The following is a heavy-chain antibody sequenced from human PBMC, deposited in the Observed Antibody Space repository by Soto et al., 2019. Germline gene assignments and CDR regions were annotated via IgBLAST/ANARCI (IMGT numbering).Heavy chain of an antibody. Sequence: ASVKVSCKASGGTFSSYAISWVRQAPGQGLEWMGGIIPIFGTANYAQKFQGRVTITADESTSTAYMELSSLRSEDTAVYYCARVGDISCSGGRCYSGAFDIWGQGTMVTVSS. V-gene: IGHV1-69*13. CDR3: ARVGDISCSGGRCYSGAFDI. CDR2: IIPIFGTA. CDR1: GGTFSSYA. D-gene: IGHD2-15*01. J-gene: IGHJ3*02.